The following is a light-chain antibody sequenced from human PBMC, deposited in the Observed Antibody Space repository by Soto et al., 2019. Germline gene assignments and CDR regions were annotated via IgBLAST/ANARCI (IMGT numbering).Light chain of an antibody. V-gene: IGKV1-6*01. CDR1: QDIRSD. Sequence: IHMTPIPSSLSASVGERVTINCPASQDIRSDLGWYQQRPGKAPKLLIYATSSLQSGVPSRFSGSGSGTDFTLTISSLQPEDFATYYCLQDYNYPLTFGGGTKVDIK. CDR3: LQDYNYPLT. CDR2: ATS. J-gene: IGKJ4*01.